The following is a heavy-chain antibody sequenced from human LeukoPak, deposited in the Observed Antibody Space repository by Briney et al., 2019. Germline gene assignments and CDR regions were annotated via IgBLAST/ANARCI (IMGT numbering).Heavy chain of an antibody. V-gene: IGHV3-21*04. Sequence: GGSLRLSCAASGFTFSTYSMNWVRQAPGKGLEWVSSISGTSSDIYYADSVKGRFTISRDNAKNSLYLQMNSLRAEDTAIYYCARYTAVSSPGAFDIWGQGTMVTVSS. D-gene: IGHD4-17*01. J-gene: IGHJ3*02. CDR3: ARYTAVSSPGAFDI. CDR2: ISGTSSDI. CDR1: GFTFSTYS.